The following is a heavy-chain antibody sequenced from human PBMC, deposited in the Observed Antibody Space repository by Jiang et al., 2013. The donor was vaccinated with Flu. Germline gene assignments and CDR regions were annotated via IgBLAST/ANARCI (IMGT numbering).Heavy chain of an antibody. Sequence: SGAEVKTTGSSVKVSCRASGYAFTYHYVHWVRQAPGQALEWMGWIIPFNGNTKYAQKFQDRVTFTRDRSLTTAYMELSSLRSEDTAMYYCATGGSSGPDALISWGQGTSGHRLF. CDR1: GYAFTYHY. CDR2: IIPFNGNT. D-gene: IGHD2-15*01. J-gene: IGHJ3*01. CDR3: ATGGSSGPDALIS. V-gene: IGHV1-45*02.